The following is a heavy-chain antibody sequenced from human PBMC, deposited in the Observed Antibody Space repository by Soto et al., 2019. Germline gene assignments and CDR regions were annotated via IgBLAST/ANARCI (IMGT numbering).Heavy chain of an antibody. Sequence: SVKVSCKASGFTFTRSTMQWVRQARGQRLEWIGWIVVGSGIANYAQKFQGRVTITADKSTSTAYMELSSLRSEDTAVYYCARRGYGDFDYWGQGTLVTVSS. D-gene: IGHD1-1*01. V-gene: IGHV1-58*02. CDR1: GFTFTRST. J-gene: IGHJ4*02. CDR3: ARRGYGDFDY. CDR2: IVVGSGIA.